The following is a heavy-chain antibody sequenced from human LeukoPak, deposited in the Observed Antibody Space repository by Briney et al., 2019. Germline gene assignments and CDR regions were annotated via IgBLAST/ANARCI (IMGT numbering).Heavy chain of an antibody. CDR2: IYYSGST. Sequence: PSETLSLTCTVSGSSISTSSYYWGWVRQPPGKGLEWTGSIYYSGSTYYNPSLKSRVTISVDTSKNQFSLNLSSVTAADTAVYYCAAEGRASSYYYMDVWGKGTTVTVSS. CDR3: AAEGRASSYYYMDV. J-gene: IGHJ6*03. CDR1: GSSISTSSYY. V-gene: IGHV4-39*07.